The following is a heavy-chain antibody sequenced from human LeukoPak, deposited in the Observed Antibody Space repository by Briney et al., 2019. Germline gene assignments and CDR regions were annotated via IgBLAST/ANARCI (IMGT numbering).Heavy chain of an antibody. Sequence: GGSLRLSCAASGFTFSDYYMSWIRQAPGKGLEWVSYISSSGSTIYYADSVKGRFTISRDNAKNSLYLQMNSLRAEDTAVYYCARVGDGVLWFGELLYNYYYYMDVWGKGTTVTVSS. CDR3: ARVGDGVLWFGELLYNYYYYMDV. CDR1: GFTFSDYY. CDR2: ISSSGSTI. V-gene: IGHV3-11*01. J-gene: IGHJ6*03. D-gene: IGHD3-10*01.